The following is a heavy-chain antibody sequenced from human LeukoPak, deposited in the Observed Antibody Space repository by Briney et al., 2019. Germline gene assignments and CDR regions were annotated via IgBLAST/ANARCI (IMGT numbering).Heavy chain of an antibody. D-gene: IGHD4-11*01. CDR1: GYSFSSNW. CDR3: ARHEDYSNALYMDV. Sequence: GESLKISCKGSGYSFSSNWIGWVRQMPGKGLEWMGIIYPDDSDTRYSPSFQGQVTISADKSISTAYLQWSSLKASDTAMYYCARHEDYSNALYMDVWGKGTTVTVSS. V-gene: IGHV5-51*01. J-gene: IGHJ6*03. CDR2: IYPDDSDT.